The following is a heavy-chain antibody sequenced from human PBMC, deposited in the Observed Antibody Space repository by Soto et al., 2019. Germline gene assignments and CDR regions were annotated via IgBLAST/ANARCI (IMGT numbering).Heavy chain of an antibody. CDR2: ISITSTTI. J-gene: IGHJ4*02. CDR3: ARDGAMTGVFDY. CDR1: GFTFNTFG. D-gene: IGHD3-9*01. Sequence: EVQLVESGGVLVQPGRSLRLSCEASGFTFNTFGMNWVRQAPGKGLEWISYISITSTTIHYADSVKGRFAISRDNAKNSLYLQMDRLRVEDTAVYYCARDGAMTGVFDYWGPGTLVTVSS. V-gene: IGHV3-48*01.